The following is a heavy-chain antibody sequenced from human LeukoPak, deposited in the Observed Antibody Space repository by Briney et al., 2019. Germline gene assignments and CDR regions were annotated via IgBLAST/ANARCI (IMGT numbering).Heavy chain of an antibody. CDR1: GYSISSGYY. D-gene: IGHD3-10*01. CDR3: ARRGTMVRGVIKAIDY. V-gene: IGHV4-38-2*02. Sequence: SETLSLTCTVSGYSISSGYYWSWIRQPPGKGLEWIGEINHSGSTNYNPSLKSRVTISVDTSKNQFSLKLSSVTAADTAVYYCARRGTMVRGVIKAIDYWGQGTLVTVSS. J-gene: IGHJ4*02. CDR2: INHSGST.